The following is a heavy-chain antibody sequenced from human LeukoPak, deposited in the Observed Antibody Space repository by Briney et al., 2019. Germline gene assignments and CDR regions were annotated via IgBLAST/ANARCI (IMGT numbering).Heavy chain of an antibody. D-gene: IGHD6-13*01. CDR1: GYTFTTYA. CDR2: ITTNTGNP. CDR3: ARDLTAAGNWFDP. J-gene: IGHJ5*02. Sequence: ASVKVSCKASGYTFTTYAMNWVRQAPGQGLEWMGWITTNTGNPTYAQDFTGRFVFSLDTSVSTAYLQIGSLKAEDTAVYYCARDLTAAGNWFDPWGQGTLVTVSS. V-gene: IGHV7-4-1*01.